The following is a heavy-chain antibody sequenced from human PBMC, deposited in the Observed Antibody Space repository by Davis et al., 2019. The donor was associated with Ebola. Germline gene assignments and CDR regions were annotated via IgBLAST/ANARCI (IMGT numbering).Heavy chain of an antibody. Sequence: GESLNISCTVSTFTFSSYSLNWVRQAPGKGLEWVSSISGSSFYIYYADSVKGRFTISRDNAKNSLYLQMDSLRAEDTAVYYCARRADYWGQGTLVTVSS. J-gene: IGHJ4*02. CDR2: ISGSSFYI. CDR1: TFTFSSYS. V-gene: IGHV3-21*01. CDR3: ARRADY.